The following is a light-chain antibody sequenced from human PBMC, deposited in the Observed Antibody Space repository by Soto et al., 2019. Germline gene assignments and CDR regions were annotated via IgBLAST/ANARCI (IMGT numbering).Light chain of an antibody. Sequence: QTVVTQEPSLTVSPGGTVTLTCGSSTGPVTSSHYPYWFQQRPGQAPRTLIYDTSNKHSWTPARFSGSLLGGKGALTLSGAQPEDEADYYCLLSYSGGRYVVFGGVTQLTVL. CDR2: DTS. CDR3: LLSYSGGRYVV. J-gene: IGLJ2*01. CDR1: TGPVTSSHY. V-gene: IGLV7-46*01.